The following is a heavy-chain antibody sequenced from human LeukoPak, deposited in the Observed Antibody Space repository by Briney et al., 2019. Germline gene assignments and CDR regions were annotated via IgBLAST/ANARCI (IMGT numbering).Heavy chain of an antibody. CDR3: AKGRFLEFYYYYYMDV. D-gene: IGHD3-3*01. J-gene: IGHJ6*03. V-gene: IGHV3-23*01. Sequence: GRSLRLSCAASGFTFSNYAMRWVPQAPGKGLEWVSAISGSGTNTYFPDSVNGRFTISRDNSQNTKYLQMNSLRAEDTAVYYCAKGRFLEFYYYYYMDVWGKGTTVTVSS. CDR2: ISGSGTNT. CDR1: GFTFSNYA.